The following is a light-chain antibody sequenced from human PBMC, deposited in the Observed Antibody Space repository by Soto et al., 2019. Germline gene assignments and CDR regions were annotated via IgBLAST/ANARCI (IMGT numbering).Light chain of an antibody. Sequence: DIQMTQSPSSLSASVGERVTITCRASQGIIDYLAWYQQKPGKAPTLLIYAASTVASGVPSRFSGGGSGTDFTLTISSLQPEDVASYYCQKYDSAPQTFGRGTKVEIK. CDR3: QKYDSAPQT. J-gene: IGKJ1*01. V-gene: IGKV1-27*01. CDR1: QGIIDY. CDR2: AAS.